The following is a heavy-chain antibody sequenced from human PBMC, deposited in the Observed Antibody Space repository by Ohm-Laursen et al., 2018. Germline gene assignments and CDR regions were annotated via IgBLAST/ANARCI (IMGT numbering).Heavy chain of an antibody. Sequence: SETLSLTCTVSGGSISSYYWSWIRQPPGKGLEWIGYIYYSGSTYYNPSLKSRVTISVDTSKNQFSLHLSSVSAADTAVYYCARVEDTSVDYWDQGTLVTVSS. CDR1: GGSISSYY. CDR3: ARVEDTSVDY. J-gene: IGHJ4*02. CDR2: IYYSGST. V-gene: IGHV4-59*12.